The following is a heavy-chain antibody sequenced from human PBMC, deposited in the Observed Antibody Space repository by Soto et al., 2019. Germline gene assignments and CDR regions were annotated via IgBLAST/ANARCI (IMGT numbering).Heavy chain of an antibody. Sequence: GGSLGLSCTASGFTFSSYGMHWVRQAPGKGLEWVAVISYDGSNKYYADSVKGRFTISRDNSKNTLYLQMNSLRAEDTAVYYCAKDLGIAAAGYYYYGMDVWGQGTTVTVSS. CDR1: GFTFSSYG. D-gene: IGHD6-13*01. V-gene: IGHV3-30*18. CDR2: ISYDGSNK. J-gene: IGHJ6*02. CDR3: AKDLGIAAAGYYYYGMDV.